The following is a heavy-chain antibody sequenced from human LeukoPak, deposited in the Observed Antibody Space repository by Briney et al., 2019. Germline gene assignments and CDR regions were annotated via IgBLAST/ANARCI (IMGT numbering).Heavy chain of an antibody. CDR2: IIPILGIA. J-gene: IGHJ4*02. CDR1: GGTFSSYA. D-gene: IGHD6-19*01. V-gene: IGHV1-69*04. Sequence: ASVKASCKASGGTFSSYAISWVRQAPGQGLEWMGRIIPILGIANYAQKFQGRVTITADKSTSTAYMELSSLRSEDTAVYYCATGPIAVAPLDYWGQGTLVTVSS. CDR3: ATGPIAVAPLDY.